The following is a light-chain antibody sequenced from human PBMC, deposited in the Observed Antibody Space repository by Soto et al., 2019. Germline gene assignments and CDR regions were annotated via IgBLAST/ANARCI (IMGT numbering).Light chain of an antibody. CDR2: DGD. V-gene: IGLV1-51*01. J-gene: IGLJ2*01. Sequence: QSALTQPPSVPAAPGQEVTISCSGSSSNIGNNHVSWYQHLPGTTPKLLIYDGDERPSGIPVRISGSRSGTSATLAISGLQTGDEADYYCGAWDSGLTAVVFGGGTKVTVL. CDR1: SSNIGNNH. CDR3: GAWDSGLTAVV.